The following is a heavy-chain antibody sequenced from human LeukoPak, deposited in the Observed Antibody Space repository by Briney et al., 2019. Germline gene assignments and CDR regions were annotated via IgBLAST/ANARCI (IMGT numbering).Heavy chain of an antibody. J-gene: IGHJ5*02. CDR3: ARDGNYYDSSGYLKFDP. CDR1: GFTFSSYS. CDR2: ISSSSSYI. D-gene: IGHD3-22*01. Sequence: GGSLRLSCAASGFTFSSYSMNWVRQAPGKGLEWVSSISSSSSYIYYADSVKGRFAISRDNAKNSLYLQMNSLRAEDTAVYYCARDGNYYDSSGYLKFDPWGQGTLVTVSS. V-gene: IGHV3-21*01.